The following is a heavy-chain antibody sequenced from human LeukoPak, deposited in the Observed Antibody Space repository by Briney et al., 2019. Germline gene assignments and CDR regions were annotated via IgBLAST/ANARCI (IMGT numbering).Heavy chain of an antibody. CDR3: TRGGAAYSSGQNDY. Sequence: GGSLRLSCTASGFTFGDYAMSWVRQAPGKGLEWVGFIRSKAYGGTTEYAASVKGRFTISRDDSKSIAYLQMNSLKTEDTAVYYCTRGGAAYSSGQNDYWGQGTLVTVSS. CDR2: IRSKAYGGTT. D-gene: IGHD6-19*01. V-gene: IGHV3-49*04. CDR1: GFTFGDYA. J-gene: IGHJ4*02.